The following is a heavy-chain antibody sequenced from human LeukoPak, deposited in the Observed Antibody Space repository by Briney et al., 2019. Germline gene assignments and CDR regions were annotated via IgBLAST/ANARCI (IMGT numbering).Heavy chain of an antibody. V-gene: IGHV3-23*01. J-gene: IGHJ4*02. CDR3: AKPPRPNYYGSGSLGPFDY. CDR2: ISPGGGTT. CDR1: GFAFGSEA. D-gene: IGHD3-10*01. Sequence: GGSLRLSCAVSGFAFGSEAMSWVRQSPARGLEWVASISPGGGTTYYADYVKSRFTISRDNSKNSLFVQMNSLRAEDTAMYYCAKPPRPNYYGSGSLGPFDYWGLGTLVTVSS.